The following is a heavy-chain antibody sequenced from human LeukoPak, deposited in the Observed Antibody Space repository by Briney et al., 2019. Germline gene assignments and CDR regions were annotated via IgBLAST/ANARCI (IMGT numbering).Heavy chain of an antibody. V-gene: IGHV1-2*02. Sequence: ASVKVSCKASGYTFTGYYMHWVRQAPGQGLEWMGWINPNSGGTNYAQKFQGRVTMTRDTSISTAYMELSRLRSDDTAVYYCARGGARGITGTTAGYYYYYYMDVWGKGTTVTVSS. CDR3: ARGGARGITGTTAGYYYYYYMDV. CDR1: GYTFTGYY. J-gene: IGHJ6*03. CDR2: INPNSGGT. D-gene: IGHD1-7*01.